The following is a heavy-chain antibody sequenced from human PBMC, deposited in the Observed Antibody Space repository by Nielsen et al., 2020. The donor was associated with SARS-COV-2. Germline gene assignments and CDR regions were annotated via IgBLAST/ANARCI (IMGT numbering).Heavy chain of an antibody. V-gene: IGHV1-2*06. CDR2: INPNSGGT. CDR1: GYTFTGYY. Sequence: ASVKVSCKASGYTFTGYYMHWVRQAPGQGLEWMGRINPNSGGTNYAQKLQGRVTMTTDTSTSTAYMELRSLRSDDTAVYYCARVDDIPLNWFDPWGQGTLVTVSS. CDR3: ARVDDIPLNWFDP. J-gene: IGHJ5*02. D-gene: IGHD3-9*01.